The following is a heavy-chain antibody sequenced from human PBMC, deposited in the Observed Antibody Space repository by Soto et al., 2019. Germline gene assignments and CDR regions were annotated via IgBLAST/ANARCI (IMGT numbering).Heavy chain of an antibody. D-gene: IGHD5-12*01. CDR2: INHSGST. Sequence: SETLSLTCAVYGGSFSGYYWSWIRQPPGKGLEWIGEINHSGSTNYNPSLKSRVTISVDTSKNQFSLKLSSVTAADTAVYYCARVIGWLQLSWFDPWGQGTLVTVSP. J-gene: IGHJ5*02. CDR1: GGSFSGYY. V-gene: IGHV4-34*01. CDR3: ARVIGWLQLSWFDP.